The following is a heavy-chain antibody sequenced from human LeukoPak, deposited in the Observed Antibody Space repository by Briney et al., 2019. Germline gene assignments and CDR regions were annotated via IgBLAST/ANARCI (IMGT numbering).Heavy chain of an antibody. CDR1: GFTVSSHY. CDR3: ARVAYYRVTADQVTDAFDF. Sequence: GGSLRLSCAASGFTVSSHYMNWVRQAPGKGLQWVSVLYSDGTTYYADSVKGRFTISRDNSRSTLFLQMNSLRAEDTAVYFCARVAYYRVTADQVTDAFDFWGRGTAVTVSS. V-gene: IGHV3-66*01. CDR2: LYSDGTT. J-gene: IGHJ3*01. D-gene: IGHD2-21*02.